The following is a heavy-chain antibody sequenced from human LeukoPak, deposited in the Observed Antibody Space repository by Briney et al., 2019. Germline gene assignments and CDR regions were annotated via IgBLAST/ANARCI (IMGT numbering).Heavy chain of an antibody. J-gene: IGHJ5*02. V-gene: IGHV3-7*01. D-gene: IGHD3-10*01. Sequence: PGGSLRLSCAASGFTFTSYWMSWVRQAPGKGLEWVANIKEDGSEKYYVDSVKGRFTISRDNAKNSVSLQMNSLRAEDTAVYYCARIYLKQASASWGQGTPVTVSS. CDR2: IKEDGSEK. CDR3: ARIYLKQASAS. CDR1: GFTFTSYW.